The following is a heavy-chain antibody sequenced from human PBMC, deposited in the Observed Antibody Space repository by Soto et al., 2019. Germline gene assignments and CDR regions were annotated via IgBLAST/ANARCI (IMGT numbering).Heavy chain of an antibody. J-gene: IGHJ4*02. D-gene: IGHD2-2*01. CDR1: GGSISSGYW. Sequence: QVQLRESGPGLVRPSETLSLTCAVSGGSISSGYWWGWVRQPPGKGLEWIGEISRGGNPNYNPSLKSRVTISVDTSNNEFSLRLNSVTAADTAVYYCGRNADFCSDFWGQGTLVTVSS. V-gene: IGHV4-4*02. CDR2: ISRGGNP. CDR3: GRNADFCSDF.